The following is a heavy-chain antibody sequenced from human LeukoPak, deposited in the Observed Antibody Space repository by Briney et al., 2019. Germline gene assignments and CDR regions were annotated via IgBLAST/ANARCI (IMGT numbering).Heavy chain of an antibody. CDR1: GFTFSSYS. V-gene: IGHV3-48*01. Sequence: GGSLRLSCAASGFTFSSYSMTWVRQAPGKGLEWVSYISSSSSTIYYADSVKGRFTISRDNAKNSLYLQMNSLRAEDTAVYYCARDFLGYCSSTSCWGQGTLVTVSS. D-gene: IGHD2-2*01. J-gene: IGHJ4*02. CDR3: ARDFLGYCSSTSC. CDR2: ISSSSSTI.